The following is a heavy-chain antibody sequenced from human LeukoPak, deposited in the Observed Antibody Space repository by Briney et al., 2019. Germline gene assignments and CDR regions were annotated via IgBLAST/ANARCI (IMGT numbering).Heavy chain of an antibody. CDR3: ARPRYCSSGNCYSDY. D-gene: IGHD2-15*01. V-gene: IGHV3-7*01. CDR2: INQDGSDK. J-gene: IGHJ4*02. Sequence: GGSLRLSCAASGFTFSTYWMSWVRQAPGKCLEWVANINQDGSDKYYVDSVKGRFTISRDNAKNSLYLQMNSLRAEDTAVYYCARPRYCSSGNCYSDYWGQGALVTVSS. CDR1: GFTFSTYW.